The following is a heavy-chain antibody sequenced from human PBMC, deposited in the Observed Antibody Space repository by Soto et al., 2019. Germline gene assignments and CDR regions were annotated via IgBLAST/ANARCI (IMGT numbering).Heavy chain of an antibody. CDR3: TGGQDNLAVNFDY. J-gene: IGHJ4*02. CDR2: INPDGSST. CDR1: GFTFSSYW. Sequence: PGGSLRLSCAASGFTFSSYWMNWVRQAPGKGLEYVSLINPDGSSTNNADSVKGRFTISRDNAKNSLYLQMNSLRAEDTAVYYCTGGQDNLAVNFDYWGQGTPVTVSS. D-gene: IGHD1-1*01. V-gene: IGHV3-74*01.